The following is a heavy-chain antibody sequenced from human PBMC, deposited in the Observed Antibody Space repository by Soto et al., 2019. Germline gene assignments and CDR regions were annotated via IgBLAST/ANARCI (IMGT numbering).Heavy chain of an antibody. CDR2: ISSNGGST. D-gene: IGHD1-26*01. Sequence: GGSLRLSCSASGFTFSSYAMHWVRQAPGKGLEYVSAISSNGGSTYYADSVKGRFTISRDNSKNTLYLQISSLRAEDTAVYYCVKLGSYYANNWFDPWGQGTLVTVSS. CDR3: VKLGSYYANNWFDP. V-gene: IGHV3-64D*08. J-gene: IGHJ5*02. CDR1: GFTFSSYA.